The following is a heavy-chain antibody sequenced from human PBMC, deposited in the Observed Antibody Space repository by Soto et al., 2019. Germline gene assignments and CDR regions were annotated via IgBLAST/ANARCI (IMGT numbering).Heavy chain of an antibody. D-gene: IGHD1-26*01. CDR3: ARGGATARIYFYMDV. J-gene: IGHJ6*03. Sequence: EVQLVESGGGVVRPGGSLRLSCAASGFSFDDYGMSWVRQAPGKGLEWVSGLNWNGGSTGYADSVRGRFTISRDNAKNSLYLQMNSLRAEDTALYHCARGGATARIYFYMDVWGKGTTVTVSS. CDR1: GFSFDDYG. CDR2: LNWNGGST. V-gene: IGHV3-20*01.